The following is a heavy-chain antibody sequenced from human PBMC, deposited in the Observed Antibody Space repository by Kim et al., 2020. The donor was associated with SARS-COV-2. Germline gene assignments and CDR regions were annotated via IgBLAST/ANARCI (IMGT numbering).Heavy chain of an antibody. CDR3: ARGDYSNYYFDY. D-gene: IGHD4-4*01. J-gene: IGHJ4*02. V-gene: IGHV4-61*02. Sequence: NYTPSLKSRVTIAVDTSKNQFSLKLSSVTAADTAVYYCARGDYSNYYFDYWGQGTLVTVSS.